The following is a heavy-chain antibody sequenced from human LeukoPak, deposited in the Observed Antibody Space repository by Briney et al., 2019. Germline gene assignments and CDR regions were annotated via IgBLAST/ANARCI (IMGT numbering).Heavy chain of an antibody. D-gene: IGHD2-2*01. CDR3: ARVRASVIVIPAATVKVGYYYHMDV. CDR2: IYSAGST. CDR1: GFTVSDNY. Sequence: GGSLRLSCAASGFTVSDNYMSWVRQAPGKGLEWVSIIYSAGSTYYADSVKGRFTISRDNSKNTLYLQVNSLRAEDTAVYYCARVRASVIVIPAATVKVGYYYHMDVWGQGTTVTVSS. V-gene: IGHV3-53*01. J-gene: IGHJ6*02.